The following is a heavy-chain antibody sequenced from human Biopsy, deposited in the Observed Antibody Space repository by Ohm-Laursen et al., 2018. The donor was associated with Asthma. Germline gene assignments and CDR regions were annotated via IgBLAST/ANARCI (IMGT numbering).Heavy chain of an antibody. CDR3: GRDYPLVD. D-gene: IGHD2-15*01. CDR1: GFSVSSNY. CDR2: IYSGGST. J-gene: IGHJ4*02. Sequence: SLRLSCAASGFSVSSNYMSWVRQAPGKGLEWVSVIYSGGSTYYADSVKGRFTISRDNSKNTLDLQMNSLRAEDTDVYYCGRDYPLVDWGQGTLVTVSS. V-gene: IGHV3-53*01.